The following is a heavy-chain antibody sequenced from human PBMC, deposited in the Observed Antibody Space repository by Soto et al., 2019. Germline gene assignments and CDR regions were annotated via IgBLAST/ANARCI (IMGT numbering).Heavy chain of an antibody. D-gene: IGHD1-26*01. V-gene: IGHV3-15*01. J-gene: IGHJ4*02. CDR2: IKSKTDGGTT. Sequence: EVQLVESGGGLVKPGGSLRLSCAASGFTFDNAWMTWVRQAPGKGLEWVGRIKSKTDGGTTDYASPVKGRFTISRDDSKNTLYLQMNSLKTEDTAVYYCPTDLPWSYGALGYWGQGTLVTVPS. CDR1: GFTFDNAW. CDR3: PTDLPWSYGALGY.